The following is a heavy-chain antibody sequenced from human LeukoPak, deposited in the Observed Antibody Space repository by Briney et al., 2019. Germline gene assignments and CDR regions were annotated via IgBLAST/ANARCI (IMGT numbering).Heavy chain of an antibody. Sequence: GGSLEISFQGSGYRFTSYWIGWGRQMPGKRLEWMGIIYPGDSDTRYSPSFQGEVTISADKSISTAYLQWSSLKASDTAMYYFARQRYGSGSSSYYYYGMDVWGQGTTVTVSS. V-gene: IGHV5-51*01. CDR3: ARQRYGSGSSSYYYYGMDV. D-gene: IGHD3-10*01. CDR2: IYPGDSDT. CDR1: GYRFTSYW. J-gene: IGHJ6*02.